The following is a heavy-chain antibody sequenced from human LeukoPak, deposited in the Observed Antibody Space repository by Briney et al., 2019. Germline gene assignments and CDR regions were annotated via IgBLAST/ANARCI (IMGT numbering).Heavy chain of an antibody. J-gene: IGHJ3*01. V-gene: IGHV3-30*04. CDR3: ARDRSKSWFGPDAFDV. CDR1: GFTFSSYA. Sequence: PGRSLRLSCAASGFTFSSYAMHWVRQAPGKGLEWVAVISYDGSNKYYADSVKGRFTISRDNAKNSLYLEMNSLRAEDTAIYYCARDRSKSWFGPDAFDVWGQGTVVTVSS. D-gene: IGHD3-10*01. CDR2: ISYDGSNK.